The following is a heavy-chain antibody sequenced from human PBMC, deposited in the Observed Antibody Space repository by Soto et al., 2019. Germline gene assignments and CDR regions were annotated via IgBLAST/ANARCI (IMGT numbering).Heavy chain of an antibody. J-gene: IGHJ4*02. CDR2: ISDSGST. Sequence: EVQLLESGGGLVQPGGSLRLSCTASGFTVSTYAMSWVRQAPGKGLEWVSTISDSGSTYYADSVKGRFTISRDNSKSTLYLEMNSLRAEDTAVYYCAKDKGGRYCSRTSCLYSFDYWGQGTLVTVSS. D-gene: IGHD2-2*01. V-gene: IGHV3-23*01. CDR1: GFTVSTYA. CDR3: AKDKGGRYCSRTSCLYSFDY.